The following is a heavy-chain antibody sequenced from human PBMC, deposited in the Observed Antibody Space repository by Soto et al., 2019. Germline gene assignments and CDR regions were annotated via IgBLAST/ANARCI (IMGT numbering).Heavy chain of an antibody. CDR1: GYTFTSYA. V-gene: IGHV1-3*01. CDR2: INAGNGNT. J-gene: IGHJ6*02. CDR3: AREINCSGGSCSLHFYYYYGMDV. D-gene: IGHD2-15*01. Sequence: GASVEVSCKASGYTFTSYAMHWVRQAPGQRLEWMGWINAGNGNTKYSQKFQGRVTITRDTSASTAYMELSSLRSEDTAVYYCAREINCSGGSCSLHFYYYYGMDVWGQGTTVTVSS.